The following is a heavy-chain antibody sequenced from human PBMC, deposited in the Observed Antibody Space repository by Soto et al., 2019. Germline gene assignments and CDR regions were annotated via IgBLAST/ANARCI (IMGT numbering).Heavy chain of an antibody. CDR3: AKLEDTPYYYYGMDV. Sequence: GGSLRLSCAASGFTFSSYGMHWVRQAPGKGLEWVAVISYDGSNKYYADSVKGRFTISRDNSKNTLYLQMNSLRAEDTAVYYCAKLEDTPYYYYGMDVWGQGTTVTVSS. CDR2: ISYDGSNK. CDR1: GFTFSSYG. V-gene: IGHV3-30*18. J-gene: IGHJ6*02. D-gene: IGHD2-15*01.